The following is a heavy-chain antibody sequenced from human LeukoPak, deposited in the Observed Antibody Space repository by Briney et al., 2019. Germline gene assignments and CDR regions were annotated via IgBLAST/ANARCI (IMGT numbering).Heavy chain of an antibody. CDR2: INGGGDTV. D-gene: IGHD2-2*01. J-gene: IGHJ4*02. Sequence: ALRLSCAASGFTFSSYEMNWVRQAPGKGREWVSYINGGGDTVYYADSVKGRFTISRDNAQNSLYLQMNSLRAEDTAVYYCPRDGPDCTSTLCYFWFDNWGQGTLVTVSS. CDR1: GFTFSSYE. CDR3: PRDGPDCTSTLCYFWFDN. V-gene: IGHV3-48*03.